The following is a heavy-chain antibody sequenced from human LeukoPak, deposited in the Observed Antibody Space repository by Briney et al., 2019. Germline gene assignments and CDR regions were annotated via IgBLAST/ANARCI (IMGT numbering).Heavy chain of an antibody. J-gene: IGHJ4*02. V-gene: IGHV3-74*01. D-gene: IGHD1-26*01. CDR3: ARGYSGAYRIDY. CDR1: GFTFSSYW. CDR2: INSDGSST. Sequence: SGGSLRLSCAASGFTFSSYWTHWVRQAPGKGLVWVSRINSDGSSTSYADSVKGRFTISRDNAKNTLSLQMNSLRADDTAVYYCARGYSGAYRIDYWGQGTLVTVSS.